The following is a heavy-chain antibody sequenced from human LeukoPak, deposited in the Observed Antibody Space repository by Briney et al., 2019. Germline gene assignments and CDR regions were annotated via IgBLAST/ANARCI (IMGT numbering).Heavy chain of an antibody. V-gene: IGHV1-69*01. CDR2: INPFFDTA. Sequence: ASVKVSCKASGGTFNSYAISWVRQAPGQGLEWMGGINPFFDTANYAQKLQGRVTITADESTSTAYMELSSLRSEDTAVYYCASSQGLLLRKSAPHYYYGMDVWGKGATVTVSS. CDR1: GGTFNSYA. D-gene: IGHD2-15*01. J-gene: IGHJ6*04. CDR3: ASSQGLLLRKSAPHYYYGMDV.